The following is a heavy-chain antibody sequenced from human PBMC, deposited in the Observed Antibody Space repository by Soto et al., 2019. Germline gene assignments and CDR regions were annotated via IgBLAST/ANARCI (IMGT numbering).Heavy chain of an antibody. CDR3: AKDWAHYYDSSGLIVY. Sequence: PGGSLRLSCAASGFTFSSYAMSWVRQAPGKGLEWVSAISGSGGSTYYADSVKGRFTISRDNSKNTLYLQMNSLRAEDTAVYYCAKDWAHYYDSSGLIVYWGQGTLVTVSS. D-gene: IGHD3-22*01. J-gene: IGHJ4*02. CDR1: GFTFSSYA. CDR2: ISGSGGST. V-gene: IGHV3-23*01.